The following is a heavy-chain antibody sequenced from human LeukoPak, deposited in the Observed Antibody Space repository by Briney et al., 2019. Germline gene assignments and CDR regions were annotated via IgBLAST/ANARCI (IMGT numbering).Heavy chain of an antibody. CDR2: IYTSGST. Sequence: SETLSLTCTVSGGSISSYYWSWIRQPAGKGLEWIGRIYTSGSTNYNPSLKSRVTMSVDTSKNQFSLKLSSVTAADTAVYYCARDSNYDSSGYYSVSGYWGQGTLVTVSS. D-gene: IGHD3-22*01. V-gene: IGHV4-4*07. CDR1: GGSISSYY. J-gene: IGHJ4*02. CDR3: ARDSNYDSSGYYSVSGY.